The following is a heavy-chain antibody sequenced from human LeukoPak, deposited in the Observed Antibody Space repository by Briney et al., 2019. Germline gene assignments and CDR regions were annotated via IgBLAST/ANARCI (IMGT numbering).Heavy chain of an antibody. V-gene: IGHV3-53*01. CDR3: ARGYSYGYVDY. Sequence: PGGSLRLSCAASGLTGSHNYVSWVRQAPGKGLEWVSAIHTSGDTCYADSVKGRFTISRDTSKNTLYLQINSLRVEDTAVYYCARGYSYGYVDYWGQGTLVTVSS. CDR2: IHTSGDT. D-gene: IGHD5-18*01. J-gene: IGHJ4*02. CDR1: GLTGSHNY.